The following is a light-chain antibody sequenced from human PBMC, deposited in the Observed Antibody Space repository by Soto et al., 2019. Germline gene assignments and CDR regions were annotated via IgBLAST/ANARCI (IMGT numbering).Light chain of an antibody. Sequence: QSVLTQPRSASGTPGQRVTMSCSGSGSNIGPNYVYWFQQFPGTAPKLLIYNNDQRPSGVPDRFSGSKSGTSASLDISGLRSEDEADYYCAAWDDSLSGRVFGGGTKLTVL. CDR3: AAWDDSLSGRV. V-gene: IGLV1-47*02. CDR2: NND. J-gene: IGLJ3*02. CDR1: GSNIGPNY.